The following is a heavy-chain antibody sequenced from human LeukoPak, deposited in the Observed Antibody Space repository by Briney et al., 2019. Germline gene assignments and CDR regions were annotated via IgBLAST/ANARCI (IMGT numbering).Heavy chain of an antibody. CDR2: INHSGST. V-gene: IGHV4-34*01. CDR1: GGSFSGYY. Sequence: SETLSLTCAVYGGSFSGYYWSWIRQPAGKGLEWIGEINHSGSTNYNPSLKSRVTISVDTSKNQFSLKLSSVTAADTAVYYCARGAAGDDYWGQGTLVTVSS. D-gene: IGHD6-13*01. J-gene: IGHJ4*02. CDR3: ARGAAGDDY.